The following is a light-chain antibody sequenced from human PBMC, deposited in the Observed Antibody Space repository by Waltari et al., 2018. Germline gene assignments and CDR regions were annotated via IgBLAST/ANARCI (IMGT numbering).Light chain of an antibody. J-gene: IGKJ5*01. CDR2: WAA. CDR1: QTLLYSSNNKNY. V-gene: IGKV4-1*01. CDR3: QQYYSTPPT. Sequence: DIVMTQSPDSLAVSLGERATINCKSSQTLLYSSNNKNYLAWYQQKPGQPPKLLIYWAASRESGCPDRFSGSGSGTDFTLTISSLQAEDVAVYYCQQYYSTPPTFGQGTRLEIK.